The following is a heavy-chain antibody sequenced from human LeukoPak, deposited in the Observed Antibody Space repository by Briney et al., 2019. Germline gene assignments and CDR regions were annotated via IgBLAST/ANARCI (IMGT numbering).Heavy chain of an antibody. Sequence: ASVKVSCKASGYTFTSYAMNWVRQAPGQGLEWMGWINTNTGNPTYAQGFTGRFVFSLDTSVSTAYLQISSLKAEDTAVYYCARDFYSAVAGQFDPWGQGTLVTVSS. CDR1: GYTFTSYA. V-gene: IGHV7-4-1*02. CDR3: ARDFYSAVAGQFDP. CDR2: INTNTGNP. J-gene: IGHJ5*02. D-gene: IGHD6-19*01.